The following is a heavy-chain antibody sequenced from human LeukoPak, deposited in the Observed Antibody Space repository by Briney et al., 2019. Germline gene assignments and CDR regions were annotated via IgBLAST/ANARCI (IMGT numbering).Heavy chain of an antibody. J-gene: IGHJ6*03. Sequence: GASVKVSCKASGYSFVLYGISWVRQAPGEGPEWMGWISGSTGDTNYAQKLQGRVTMTTDTSTSTAYMELRSLRSDDTAVYYCARSYSSGWSYYYYYMDVWGKGTTVTVSS. CDR3: ARSYSSGWSYYYYYMDV. CDR1: GYSFVLYG. D-gene: IGHD6-19*01. V-gene: IGHV1-18*01. CDR2: ISGSTGDT.